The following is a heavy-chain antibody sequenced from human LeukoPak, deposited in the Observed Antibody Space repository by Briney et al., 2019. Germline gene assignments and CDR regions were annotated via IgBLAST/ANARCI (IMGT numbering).Heavy chain of an antibody. CDR2: ISYDGSNK. J-gene: IGHJ6*02. CDR3: ARDVSDIVVVPAAMYYYYGTDV. D-gene: IGHD2-2*01. Sequence: PGRSLRLSCAASGFTFSSYAMHWVRQAPGKGLEWVAVISYDGSNKYYADSVKGRFTISRDNSKNTLYLQMNSLRAEDTAVYYCARDVSDIVVVPAAMYYYYGTDVWGQGTTVTVSS. CDR1: GFTFSSYA. V-gene: IGHV3-30-3*01.